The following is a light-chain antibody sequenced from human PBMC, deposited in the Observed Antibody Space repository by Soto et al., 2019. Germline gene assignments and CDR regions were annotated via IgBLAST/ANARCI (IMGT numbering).Light chain of an antibody. J-gene: IGKJ2*01. Sequence: EIVLTQSPGTLSLSPGESATLSCRASQSFSTNYLAWYQHKPGQAPRLLIYGASTRATGIPDRFSGSRSGTDFTLTIRRLEPEDFAVYYCQQYASSMVYTFGQGTKLEIK. CDR2: GAS. CDR1: QSFSTNY. V-gene: IGKV3-20*01. CDR3: QQYASSMVYT.